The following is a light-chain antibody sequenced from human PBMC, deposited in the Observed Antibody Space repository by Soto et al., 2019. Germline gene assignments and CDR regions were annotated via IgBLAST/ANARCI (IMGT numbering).Light chain of an antibody. CDR2: GAS. V-gene: IGKV3-15*01. J-gene: IGKJ1*01. CDR1: QSVTSN. CDR3: QQYNNWWT. Sequence: EIVMTQSPATLSVSPGEGAPLSCRPSQSVTSNLAWYQQKPGQAPRLLIYGASTRATGFPARFSGSGSGTEFTLTISSLQSEDFAVYYCQQYNNWWTFGQGTKVEIK.